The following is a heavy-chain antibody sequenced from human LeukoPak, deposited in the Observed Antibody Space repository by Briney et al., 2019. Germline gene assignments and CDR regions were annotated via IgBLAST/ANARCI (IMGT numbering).Heavy chain of an antibody. Sequence: SETLSLTCTVSGYSITRGYFWGWIRQSPGKGLEWIASMFHSGSTYYNPSLKSRVTMSVDTSKNQFSLKLSSVTAADTAVYYCARGKGHNYDSSGYEYWGQGTLVTVSS. D-gene: IGHD3-22*01. CDR1: GYSITRGYF. J-gene: IGHJ4*02. CDR3: ARGKGHNYDSSGYEY. CDR2: MFHSGST. V-gene: IGHV4-38-2*02.